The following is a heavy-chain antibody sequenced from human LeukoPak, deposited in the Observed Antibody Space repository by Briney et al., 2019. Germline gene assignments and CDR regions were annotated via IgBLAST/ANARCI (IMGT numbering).Heavy chain of an antibody. CDR1: GFTFSSYA. V-gene: IGHV3-30*04. D-gene: IGHD5-18*01. J-gene: IGHJ3*02. CDR3: ARATWIQLWERGAFDI. Sequence: GGSLRLSCAASGFTFSSYAMKWVRQAPGKGLEWVAVISYDGSNKYYADSVKGRFTVSRDNSKNTLYLQMNSLRAEDTAVYYCARATWIQLWERGAFDIWGQGTMVTVSS. CDR2: ISYDGSNK.